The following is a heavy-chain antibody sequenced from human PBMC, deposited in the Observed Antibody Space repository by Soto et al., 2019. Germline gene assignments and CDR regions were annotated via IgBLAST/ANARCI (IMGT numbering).Heavy chain of an antibody. V-gene: IGHV2-5*02. CDR3: AHTEEASWYFDL. Sequence: QITLKESGPTLVKPTQTLTLTCSLSEVSVDTRGVGIGWIRQPPGKALEWLALIFWDDDKRYRPSLKSRLTIARDTSKNQVVLTMTDMGPVDAATYYCAHTEEASWYFDLWGRGTLVTVSS. CDR1: EVSVDTRGVG. CDR2: IFWDDDK. J-gene: IGHJ2*01.